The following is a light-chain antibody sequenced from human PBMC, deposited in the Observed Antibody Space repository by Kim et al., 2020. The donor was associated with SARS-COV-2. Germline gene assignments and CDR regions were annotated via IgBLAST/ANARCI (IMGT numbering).Light chain of an antibody. CDR3: QVWDSSSDRLYV. CDR1: NIGSKS. J-gene: IGLJ1*01. V-gene: IGLV3-21*04. Sequence: PGKTARITCGGNNIGSKSVHWYQPKPGQAPVLVIYYDSDRPSGIPERFSGSNSGNTATLTISRVEAGDEADYYCQVWDSSSDRLYVFGTGTKVTVL. CDR2: YDS.